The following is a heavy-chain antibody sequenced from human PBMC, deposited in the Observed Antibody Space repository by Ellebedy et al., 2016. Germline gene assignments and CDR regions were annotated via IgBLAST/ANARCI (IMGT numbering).Heavy chain of an antibody. Sequence: GESLKISXAASGFTFSSYSMNWVRQAPGKGLEWVSSISSSSSYIYYADSVKGRFTISRDNAKNSLYLQMNSLRAEDTAVYYCARGFKGYYGSGTQGPFDPWGQGTLVTVSS. V-gene: IGHV3-21*01. D-gene: IGHD3-10*01. J-gene: IGHJ5*02. CDR2: ISSSSSYI. CDR1: GFTFSSYS. CDR3: ARGFKGYYGSGTQGPFDP.